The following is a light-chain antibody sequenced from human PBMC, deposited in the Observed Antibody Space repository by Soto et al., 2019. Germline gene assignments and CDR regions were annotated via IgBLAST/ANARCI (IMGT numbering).Light chain of an antibody. V-gene: IGKV1-39*01. CDR2: GTS. J-gene: IGKJ1*01. CDR1: QAIGNS. CDR3: QQSYSSSWT. Sequence: DIQMTQYPSCLAASVGDSVAITSRTSQAIGNSLNWYQQRPGKAPSLLVYGTSTLQSGVPSRFSGSGSGTDFTLTISSLQREDFATYYCQQSYSSSWTFGHGTKVDIK.